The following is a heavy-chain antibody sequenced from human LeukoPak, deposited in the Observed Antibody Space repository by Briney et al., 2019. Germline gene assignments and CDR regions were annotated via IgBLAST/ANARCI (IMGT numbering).Heavy chain of an antibody. D-gene: IGHD4-17*01. CDR3: AKDDHTTVTPYY. CDR2: INPNSGGT. Sequence: ASVKVSCKASGYTFTAYYMHWVRQAPGQGLEWMGWINPNSGGTNYAQKFQDRVTMTRDTSTSTAYMELSRLRSDDTAVYYCAKDDHTTVTPYYWGQGTLVTVSS. J-gene: IGHJ4*02. V-gene: IGHV1-2*02. CDR1: GYTFTAYY.